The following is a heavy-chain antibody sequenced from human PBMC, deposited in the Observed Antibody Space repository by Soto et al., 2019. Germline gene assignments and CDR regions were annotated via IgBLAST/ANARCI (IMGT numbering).Heavy chain of an antibody. D-gene: IGHD3-16*02. CDR3: AKQGYDYIWGSYRYTNFDY. V-gene: IGHV3-23*01. CDR2: ISGSGGST. J-gene: IGHJ4*02. CDR1: GFTFSSYA. Sequence: GGSLRLSCAASGFTFSSYAMSWVRQAPGKGLEWVSAISGSGGSTYYADSVKGRFTISRDNSKNTLYLQMNSLRAEDTAVYYCAKQGYDYIWGSYRYTNFDYWGQGTLVTVSS.